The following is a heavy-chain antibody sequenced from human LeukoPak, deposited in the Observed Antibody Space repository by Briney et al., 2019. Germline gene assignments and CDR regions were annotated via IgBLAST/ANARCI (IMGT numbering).Heavy chain of an antibody. J-gene: IGHJ4*02. D-gene: IGHD3-22*01. V-gene: IGHV3-69-1*01. CDR2: ISSSSYI. CDR3: ARETYYYDSSGYYSLAFDY. Sequence: GGSLRLSCAASEFSVGSNYMTWVRQAPGKGLEWVSSISSSSYIYYADSVKGRFTISRDNAKNSLYLQMNSLRAEDTAVYYCARETYYYDSSGYYSLAFDYWGQGTLVTVSS. CDR1: EFSVGSNY.